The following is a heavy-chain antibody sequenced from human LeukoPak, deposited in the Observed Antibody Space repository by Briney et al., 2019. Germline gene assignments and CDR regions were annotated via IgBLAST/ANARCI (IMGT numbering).Heavy chain of an antibody. CDR1: GFTLSSYW. Sequence: GGSLRLSCAACGFTLSSYWMSWVRQAPGKGLEWVANIKQDGSEKYYVDSVKGRFTISRDNAKNSLYLQMNSLGAEDTAVYYCARSTIRWELHFDYWGQGTLVTVSS. D-gene: IGHD4-23*01. CDR2: IKQDGSEK. CDR3: ARSTIRWELHFDY. J-gene: IGHJ4*02. V-gene: IGHV3-7*01.